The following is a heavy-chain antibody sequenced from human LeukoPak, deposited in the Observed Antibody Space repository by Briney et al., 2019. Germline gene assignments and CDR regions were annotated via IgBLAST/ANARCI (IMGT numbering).Heavy chain of an antibody. CDR1: GGSISSSSYY. J-gene: IGHJ4*02. CDR2: VYSSGST. Sequence: SETLSLTCTVSGGSISSSSYYWSWIRQAPGKGLEWIGYVYSSGSTNYNPSLKSRVTISVDTSKNQFSLKLSSVTAADTAVYYCARDQEGSHFDHWGQGTLVTVSS. D-gene: IGHD3-10*01. CDR3: ARDQEGSHFDH. V-gene: IGHV4-61*01.